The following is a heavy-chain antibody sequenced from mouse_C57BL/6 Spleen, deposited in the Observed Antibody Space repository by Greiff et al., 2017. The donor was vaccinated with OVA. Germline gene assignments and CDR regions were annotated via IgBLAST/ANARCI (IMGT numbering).Heavy chain of an antibody. D-gene: IGHD1-1*01. CDR1: GFTFSDYG. J-gene: IGHJ1*03. Sequence: EVMLVESGGGLVKPGGSLKLSCAASGFTFSDYGMHWVRQAPEKGLEWVAYISSGSSTIYYADTVKGRFTISRDNAKNTLFLQMTSLRSEDTAMYYCAKILLLRQWGYFDVWGTGTTVTVSS. V-gene: IGHV5-17*01. CDR3: AKILLLRQWGYFDV. CDR2: ISSGSSTI.